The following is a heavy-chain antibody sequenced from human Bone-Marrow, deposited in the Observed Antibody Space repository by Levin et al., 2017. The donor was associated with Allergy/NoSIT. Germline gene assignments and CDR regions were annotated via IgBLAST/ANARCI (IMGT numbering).Heavy chain of an antibody. CDR1: GFTFSGFA. Sequence: PGESLKISCAASGFTFSGFAMTWVRQTPGKGLEWVSGISGRGDITYYADSVKGRFTVSRDNSKMTLYLQLNSLRAEDTALYYCAKDAPGGKVTGGRAFDVWGQGTMVTVSS. CDR2: ISGRGDIT. D-gene: IGHD3-16*01. J-gene: IGHJ3*01. V-gene: IGHV3-23*01. CDR3: AKDAPGGKVTGGRAFDV.